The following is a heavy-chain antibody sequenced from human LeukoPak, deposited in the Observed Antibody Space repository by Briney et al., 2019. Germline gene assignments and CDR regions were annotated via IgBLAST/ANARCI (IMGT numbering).Heavy chain of an antibody. V-gene: IGHV3-23*01. CDR2: ISGSGGST. CDR1: GFTFSSYW. CDR3: CTGYFDY. J-gene: IGHJ4*02. Sequence: PGGSLRLSCAASGFTFSSYWMSWVRQAPGKGLEWVSTISGSGGSTYYADSVKGRFTISRDNSKNTLFLQMNSLRADDTAVFYCCTGYFDYWGQGTLVTVSS. D-gene: IGHD2-8*02.